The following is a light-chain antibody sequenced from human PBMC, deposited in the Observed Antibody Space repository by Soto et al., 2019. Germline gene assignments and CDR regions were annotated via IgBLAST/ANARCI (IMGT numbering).Light chain of an antibody. Sequence: EVVMTQSPGTLSLSAGERATVSCRASQSISSDLAWYQQKPGQAPRLLIYGASTRATDIPARFSGGGSGTEFTLTISSLQSEDSAIYYCQQYHDWPPITFGPGTQVHIK. CDR2: GAS. J-gene: IGKJ3*01. V-gene: IGKV3-15*01. CDR1: QSISSD. CDR3: QQYHDWPPIT.